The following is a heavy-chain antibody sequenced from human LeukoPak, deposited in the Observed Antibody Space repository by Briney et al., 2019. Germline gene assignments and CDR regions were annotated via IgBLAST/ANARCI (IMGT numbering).Heavy chain of an antibody. J-gene: IGHJ3*02. CDR1: GGSISSSSYY. CDR2: IYYSGST. CDR3: ARDGGASPFDI. V-gene: IGHV4-39*02. Sequence: SETLSLTCTVSGGSISSSSYYWGWIRQSPGKGLEWIGSIYYSGSTYYNPSLKSRVTISVDTSKNQFSLKLSSVTAADTAVYYCARDGGASPFDIWGQGTLVTVSS. D-gene: IGHD1-26*01.